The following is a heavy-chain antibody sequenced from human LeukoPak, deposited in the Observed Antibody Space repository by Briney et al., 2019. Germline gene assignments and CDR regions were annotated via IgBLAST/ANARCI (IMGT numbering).Heavy chain of an antibody. CDR1: GFTFSSYG. Sequence: GGSLRLSCAASGFTFSSYGMHWVRQAPGKGLEWVAVIWYDGSNKYYADSVKGRFTISRDNSKNTLYLQMNSLRAEDTAVYYCARNLYYYDSSGYYYYWGQGTLVTVSS. CDR2: IWYDGSNK. D-gene: IGHD3-22*01. J-gene: IGHJ4*02. V-gene: IGHV3-33*01. CDR3: ARNLYYYDSSGYYYY.